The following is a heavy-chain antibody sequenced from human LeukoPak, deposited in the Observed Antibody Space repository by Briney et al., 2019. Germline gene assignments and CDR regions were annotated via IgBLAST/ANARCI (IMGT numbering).Heavy chain of an antibody. CDR3: ARDEGTCSSTSCYTFY. D-gene: IGHD2-2*02. J-gene: IGHJ4*02. V-gene: IGHV3-48*03. Sequence: GGSLRLSCAATGFTFSSYEMNWVRQAPGKGLEWVSYISSSGSTIYYADSVKGRFTISRDNAKNSLYLQMNSLRAEDTALYYCARDEGTCSSTSCYTFYWGQGTLVTVSS. CDR2: ISSSGSTI. CDR1: GFTFSSYE.